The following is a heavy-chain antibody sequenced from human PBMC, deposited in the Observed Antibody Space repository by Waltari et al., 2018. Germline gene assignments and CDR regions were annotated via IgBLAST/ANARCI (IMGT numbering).Heavy chain of an antibody. D-gene: IGHD3-22*01. J-gene: IGHJ3*02. Sequence: QGLEWMGGIIPIFGTANYAQKFQGRVTITADESTSTAYMELSSLRSEDTAVYYCARSRDSSRHTHDAFDIWGQGTMVTVSS. CDR2: IIPIFGTA. CDR3: ARSRDSSRHTHDAFDI. V-gene: IGHV1-69*01.